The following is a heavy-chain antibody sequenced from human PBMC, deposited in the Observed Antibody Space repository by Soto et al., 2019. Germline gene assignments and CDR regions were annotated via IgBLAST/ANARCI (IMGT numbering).Heavy chain of an antibody. D-gene: IGHD3-3*01. CDR3: AKDCERNYDFWSGYSGNAFDI. J-gene: IGHJ3*02. CDR1: GFTFSSYG. CDR2: ISYDGSNK. Sequence: GGSLRLSCAASGFTFSSYGMHWVRQAPGKGLEWVAVISYDGSNKYYADSVKGRFTISRDNSKNTLYLQMNSLRAEDTAVYYCAKDCERNYDFWSGYSGNAFDIWGQGTMVTVSS. V-gene: IGHV3-30*18.